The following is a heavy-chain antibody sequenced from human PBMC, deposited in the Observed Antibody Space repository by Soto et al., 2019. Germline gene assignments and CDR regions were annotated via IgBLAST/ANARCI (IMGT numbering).Heavy chain of an antibody. CDR1: GYSFTSYW. J-gene: IGHJ6*02. CDR3: ARGGYYDSSGYYYLNGMDV. D-gene: IGHD3-22*01. V-gene: IGHV5-51*01. CDR2: IYPGDSDT. Sequence: PGESLKISCKGSGYSFTSYWIGWVRQMPGKGPEWMGVIYPGDSDTRYSPSFQGQVTISADKSISTAYLQWSSLKASDTAMYYCARGGYYDSSGYYYLNGMDVWGQGTTVTVSS.